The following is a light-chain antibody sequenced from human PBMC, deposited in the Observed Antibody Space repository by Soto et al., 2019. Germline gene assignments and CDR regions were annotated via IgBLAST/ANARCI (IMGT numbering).Light chain of an antibody. V-gene: IGKV3-20*01. CDR3: QQYGSSPLT. Sequence: EIVLTQSPATLFLSPGDTATPSCRASQSVSSYLAWYQQKPGQAPRLLIYDASNRATGIPARISGSGSGTDFTLTISRLEPEDFAVYYCQQYGSSPLTFGGGTKVDNK. CDR1: QSVSSY. CDR2: DAS. J-gene: IGKJ4*01.